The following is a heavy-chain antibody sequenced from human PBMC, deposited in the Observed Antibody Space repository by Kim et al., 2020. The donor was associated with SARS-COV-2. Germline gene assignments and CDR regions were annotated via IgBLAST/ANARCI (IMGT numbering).Heavy chain of an antibody. J-gene: IGHJ2*01. V-gene: IGHV4-34*01. CDR3: ARGLYSSSWYGSWYFDL. Sequence: SETLSLTCAVYGGSFSGYYWSWIRQPPGKGLEWIGEINHSGSTNYNPSLKSRVTISVDTSKNQFSLKLSSVTAADTAVYYCARGLYSSSWYGSWYFDLWGRGTLVTVSS. CDR2: INHSGST. CDR1: GGSFSGYY. D-gene: IGHD6-13*01.